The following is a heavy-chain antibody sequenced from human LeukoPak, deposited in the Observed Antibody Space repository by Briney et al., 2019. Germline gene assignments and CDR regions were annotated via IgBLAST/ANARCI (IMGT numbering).Heavy chain of an antibody. CDR2: ISAYNGNT. J-gene: IGHJ5*02. CDR3: ARDDPLTKIDP. CDR1: GYTFTSYG. Sequence: APVKVSCKASGYTFTSYGISWARQAPGQGLEWMGWISAYNGNTNYAQKLQGRVTMTTDTSTSTAYMELRSLRSDDTAVYYCARDDPLTKIDPWGQGTLVTVSS. V-gene: IGHV1-18*01. D-gene: IGHD4/OR15-4a*01.